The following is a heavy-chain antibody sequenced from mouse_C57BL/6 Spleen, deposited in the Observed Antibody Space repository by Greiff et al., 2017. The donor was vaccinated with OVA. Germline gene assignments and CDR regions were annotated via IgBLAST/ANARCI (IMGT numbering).Heavy chain of an antibody. CDR2: IDPETGGT. J-gene: IGHJ2*01. CDR3: TTLTTVVATDY. V-gene: IGHV1-15*01. Sequence: VQLQQSGAELVRPGASVTLSCKASGYTFTDYEMHWVKQTPVHGLEWIGAIDPETGGTAYNQKFKGKAILTADKSSSTAYMELRSLTSEDSAVYYCTTLTTVVATDYWGQGTTLTVSS. CDR1: GYTFTDYE. D-gene: IGHD1-1*01.